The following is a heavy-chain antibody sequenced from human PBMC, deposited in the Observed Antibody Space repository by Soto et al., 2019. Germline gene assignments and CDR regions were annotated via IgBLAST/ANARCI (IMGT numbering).Heavy chain of an antibody. Sequence: SVKVSCKASGFTFTSSAMQWVRQARGQRLEWIGWIVVGSGNTNYAQKFQERVTITRDMSTSTAYMELSSLRSEDTAVYYCAAAYDYGVTYYFDYWGQGTLVTVSS. CDR2: IVVGSGNT. V-gene: IGHV1-58*02. D-gene: IGHD4-17*01. CDR1: GFTFTSSA. J-gene: IGHJ4*02. CDR3: AAAYDYGVTYYFDY.